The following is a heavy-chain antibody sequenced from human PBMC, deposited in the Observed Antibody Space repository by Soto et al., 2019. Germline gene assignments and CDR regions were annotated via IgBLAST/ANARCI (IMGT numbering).Heavy chain of an antibody. CDR1: RFSLSTYW. CDR2: INSDGGII. V-gene: IGHV3-74*01. CDR3: ARDLGKFDRHYFEN. J-gene: IGHJ4*02. D-gene: IGHD1-26*01. Sequence: EVQLVESGGGLVQPGGSLRLSCVASRFSLSTYWMYWVRQAPGKGLMWVSRINSDGGIINYADSVKGRFTISRDNAKNTLYLQMNSLRVNDTAVYYCARDLGKFDRHYFENLGQGTLVTVSS.